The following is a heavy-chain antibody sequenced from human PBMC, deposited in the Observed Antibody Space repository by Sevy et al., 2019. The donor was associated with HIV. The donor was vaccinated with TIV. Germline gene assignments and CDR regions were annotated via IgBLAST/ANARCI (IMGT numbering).Heavy chain of an antibody. CDR3: ARDRRLEVTPPYYYYMDV. Sequence: ASVKVSCKASGGTFSSYAISWVRQAPGQGLDWMGRIIPIFGTANYAQKFQGRVTITADESTSTAYMELSSLRSEDTAVYYCARDRRLEVTPPYYYYMDVWGKGTTVTVSS. CDR2: IIPIFGTA. CDR1: GGTFSSYA. V-gene: IGHV1-69*13. D-gene: IGHD3-3*01. J-gene: IGHJ6*03.